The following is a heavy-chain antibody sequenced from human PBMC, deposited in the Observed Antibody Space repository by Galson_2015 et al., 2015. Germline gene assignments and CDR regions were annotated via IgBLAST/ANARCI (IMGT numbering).Heavy chain of an antibody. J-gene: IGHJ4*02. CDR2: IYPGDSDT. V-gene: IGHV5-51*01. CDR3: ARHLVVVPAAIQLDY. CDR1: GYSFTSYW. D-gene: IGHD2-2*01. Sequence: SGAEVKKPGESLQISCKGSGYSFTSYWIGWVRQMPGKGLGWMGIIYPGDSDTRYSPSFQGQVTISADKSISTAYLQWSSLKASDTAMYYCARHLVVVPAAIQLDYWGQGTLVTVSS.